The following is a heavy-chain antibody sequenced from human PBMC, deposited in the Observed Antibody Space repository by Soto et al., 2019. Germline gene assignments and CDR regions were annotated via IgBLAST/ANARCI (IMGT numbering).Heavy chain of an antibody. V-gene: IGHV3-9*01. CDR2: ISWNSGRI. CDR3: AKDAGDAGSGPFDY. Sequence: EVQVVESGGGLVQPGRSLRLSCAAFGVTFDDFAMHWVRQVPGKGLEWVSGISWNSGRIGYADSVKGRFTISRDNAENSLYLQINSLRPEDTALYYCAKDAGDAGSGPFDYWGQGTLVTVSS. CDR1: GVTFDDFA. D-gene: IGHD2-15*01. J-gene: IGHJ4*02.